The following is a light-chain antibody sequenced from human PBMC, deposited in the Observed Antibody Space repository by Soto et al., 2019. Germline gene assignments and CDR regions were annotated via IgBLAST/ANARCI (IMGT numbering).Light chain of an antibody. J-gene: IGKJ1*01. CDR3: KQYGTSPQT. CDR1: ESVSSNY. Sequence: EVVLTQSPGPLSLSPGERATLSCRAIESVSSNYFAWYQQKPGQAPRLLISGASNSRATGVPDRFSGSGSGADFILTISRLETEDFAVYYCKQYGTSPQTFGKGTKVDIK. V-gene: IGKV3-20*01. CDR2: GASN.